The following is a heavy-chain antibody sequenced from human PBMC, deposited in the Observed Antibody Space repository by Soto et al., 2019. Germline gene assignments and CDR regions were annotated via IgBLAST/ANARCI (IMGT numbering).Heavy chain of an antibody. Sequence: SLRLSCTGSGFSSGDYAMSWVRQAPGKGLEWVGFIRSKAYGGTTEYAASVKGRFTISRDDSKNIAYLQMDSLKAEDTAVYYCTRRKKFFVRFYYYAMDVWGQGTTVTVS. D-gene: IGHD3-3*01. CDR1: GFSSGDYA. CDR2: IRSKAYGGTT. CDR3: TRRKKFFVRFYYYAMDV. J-gene: IGHJ6*02. V-gene: IGHV3-49*04.